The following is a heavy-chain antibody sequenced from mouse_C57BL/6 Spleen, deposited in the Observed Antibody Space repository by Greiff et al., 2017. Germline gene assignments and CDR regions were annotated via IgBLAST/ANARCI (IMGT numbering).Heavy chain of an antibody. D-gene: IGHD1-1*01. J-gene: IGHJ3*01. CDR3: ARDYSSSCPAWFAY. CDR2: IHPNSGST. CDR1: GYTFTSYW. Sequence: VQLQQPGAELVKPGASVKLSCKASGYTFTSYWMHWVKQRPGQGLEWIGMIHPNSGSTNYNEKFKSKATLTVDKSSSTAYMQLSSLTSVDSAVYDCARDYSSSCPAWFAYWGQGTLVTVSA. V-gene: IGHV1-64*01.